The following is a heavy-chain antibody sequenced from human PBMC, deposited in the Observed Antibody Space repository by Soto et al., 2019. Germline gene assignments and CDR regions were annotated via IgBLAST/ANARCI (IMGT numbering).Heavy chain of an antibody. CDR1: GFTFGTYA. J-gene: IGHJ5*01. CDR2: ISGSGSRT. D-gene: IGHD3-10*01. Sequence: EVQLLESGGGLVQRGGSLRLSCSASGFTFGTYAMNWVRQAPGKGLEWVSGISGSGSRTYYADSVKGRFTISRDNSENTVDLQMNSLRADDTALYYCARRYGSGRYDWFDSWGLGALVTASS. CDR3: ARRYGSGRYDWFDS. V-gene: IGHV3-23*01.